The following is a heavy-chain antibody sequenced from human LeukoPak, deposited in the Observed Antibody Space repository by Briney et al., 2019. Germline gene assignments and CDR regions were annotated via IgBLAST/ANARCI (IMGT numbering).Heavy chain of an antibody. D-gene: IGHD5-24*01. CDR2: ISGSGGST. J-gene: IGHJ2*01. V-gene: IGHV3-23*01. Sequence: PGGSLRLSCAASGFTFSTYGMSWVRQAPGKGLEWVSAISGSGGSTYNADSVKGRFTISRDNSKNTLYLQMNSLRAEDTAVYYCAKGRDPYNYWYFDLWGRGTLVTVSS. CDR3: AKGRDPYNYWYFDL. CDR1: GFTFSTYG.